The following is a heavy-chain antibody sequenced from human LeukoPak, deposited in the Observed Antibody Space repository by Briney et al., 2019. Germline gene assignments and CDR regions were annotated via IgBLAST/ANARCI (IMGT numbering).Heavy chain of an antibody. CDR3: AEGSFRDGYNLYYFDY. V-gene: IGHV1-69*05. CDR1: GGTFSSYA. D-gene: IGHD5-24*01. Sequence: SVKVSCKASGGTFSSYAISWVRQAPGQGLEWMGGIIPIFGTANCAQKFQGRVTITTDESTSTAYMEPSSLRSEDTAVYYCAEGSFRDGYNLYYFDYWGQGTLVTVSS. J-gene: IGHJ4*02. CDR2: IIPIFGTA.